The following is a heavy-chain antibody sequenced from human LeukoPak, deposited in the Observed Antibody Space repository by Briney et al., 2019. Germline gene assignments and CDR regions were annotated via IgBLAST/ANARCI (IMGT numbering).Heavy chain of an antibody. V-gene: IGHV3-21*01. J-gene: IGHJ3*02. CDR1: GFTFSSYS. D-gene: IGHD3-9*01. CDR3: ASALVDILTEDAFDI. CDR2: ITSSSSYI. Sequence: GGSLRLSCAASGFTFSSYSMNWVRQAPGKGLEWVSSITSSSSYIYYADSVKGRFTISRDNAKNSLYLQMNSLRAEDTAVYYCASALVDILTEDAFDIWGQGTMVTVSS.